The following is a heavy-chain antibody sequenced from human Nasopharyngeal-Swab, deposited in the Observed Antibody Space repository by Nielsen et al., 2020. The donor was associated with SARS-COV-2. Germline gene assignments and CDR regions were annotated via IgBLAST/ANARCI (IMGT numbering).Heavy chain of an antibody. CDR2: ISSSSSYI. J-gene: IGHJ4*02. D-gene: IGHD5-18*01. V-gene: IGHV3-21*01. Sequence: VRQMPGQGLEWVSSISSSSSYIYYADSVKGRFTISRDNAKNSLYLQMNSLRAEDAAVYYCARDLSQLWFLFDYWGQGTLVTVSS. CDR3: ARDLSQLWFLFDY.